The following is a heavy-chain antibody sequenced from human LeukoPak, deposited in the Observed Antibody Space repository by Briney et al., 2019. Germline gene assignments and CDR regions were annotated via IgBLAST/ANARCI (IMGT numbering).Heavy chain of an antibody. V-gene: IGHV4-34*01. CDR1: GGSFSGYY. J-gene: IGHJ4*02. D-gene: IGHD6-19*01. Sequence: PSETLSLTCAVYGGSFSGYYWSWIRQPPGKGLEWIGEINHSGSTNYNPSLKGRVTISVDTSKNQFSLKLSSVTAADTAVYYCARSVGSGYDYWGQGTLVTVSS. CDR3: ARSVGSGYDY. CDR2: INHSGST.